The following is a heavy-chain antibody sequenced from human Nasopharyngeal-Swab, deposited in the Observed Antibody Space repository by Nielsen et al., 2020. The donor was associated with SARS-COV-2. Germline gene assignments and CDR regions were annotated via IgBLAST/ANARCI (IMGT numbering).Heavy chain of an antibody. V-gene: IGHV3-48*03. D-gene: IGHD2-21*02. Sequence: GESLKISCAASGFTFSSYEMNWVRQAPGKGLEWVSYISSSGSTIYYADSVKGRFTISRDNAKNSLYLQMNSLRAEDTAVYYCARDDTHIVVVAAWDYYGMDVWGQGTTVTVSS. CDR3: ARDDTHIVVVAAWDYYGMDV. CDR2: ISSSGSTI. J-gene: IGHJ6*02. CDR1: GFTFSSYE.